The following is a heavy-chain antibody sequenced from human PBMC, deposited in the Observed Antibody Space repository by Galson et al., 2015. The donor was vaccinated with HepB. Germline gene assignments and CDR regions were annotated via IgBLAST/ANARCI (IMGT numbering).Heavy chain of an antibody. Sequence: SLRLSCAASGFTFSSYAMHWVRQAPGKGLEYVSAISSNGGSTYYADSVKGRFTISRDNSKNTLYLQMSSLRAEDTAVYYCVKEGPGFYEWSAFDIWGQGTMVTVSS. V-gene: IGHV3-64D*06. J-gene: IGHJ3*02. CDR3: VKEGPGFYEWSAFDI. CDR1: GFTFSSYA. CDR2: ISSNGGST. D-gene: IGHD2/OR15-2a*01.